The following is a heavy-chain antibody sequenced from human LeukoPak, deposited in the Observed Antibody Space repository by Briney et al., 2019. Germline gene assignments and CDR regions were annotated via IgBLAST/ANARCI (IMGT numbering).Heavy chain of an antibody. D-gene: IGHD3-9*01. CDR3: ARAGLRYFDWLSYYFDY. Sequence: SETLSLTCAVYGVSFSGYYWSWIRQPPGKGLEWIGEINHSGSTNYNPSLKSRVTISVDTSKNQFSLKLSSVTAADTAVYYCARAGLRYFDWLSYYFDYWGQGTLVTVSS. CDR2: INHSGST. CDR1: GVSFSGYY. V-gene: IGHV4-34*01. J-gene: IGHJ4*02.